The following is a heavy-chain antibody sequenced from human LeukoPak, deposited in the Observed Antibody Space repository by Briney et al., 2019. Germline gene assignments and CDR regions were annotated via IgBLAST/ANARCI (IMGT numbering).Heavy chain of an antibody. CDR3: ARDNGVWGYSYDFQH. CDR2: INPNSGGT. Sequence: ASVKVSCKASGYTFTSYYMHWVRQAPGQGLEWMGRINPNSGGTNYAQKFQGRVTMTRDTSISTAYMALSRLRSDDTAVYYCARDNGVWGYSYDFQHWGQGTLVTVSS. J-gene: IGHJ1*01. D-gene: IGHD5-18*01. CDR1: GYTFTSYY. V-gene: IGHV1-2*06.